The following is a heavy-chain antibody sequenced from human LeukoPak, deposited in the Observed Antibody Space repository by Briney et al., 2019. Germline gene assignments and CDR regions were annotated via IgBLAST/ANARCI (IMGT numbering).Heavy chain of an antibody. Sequence: SVKVSCKASGGTFSSYAISWVRQAPGQGLEWMGRIIPIFGTANYAQKFQGRVTITTDESTSTAYMELSSLRSEDTAVYYCAKSPHHSGRNHYFDYWGQGTLVTVSS. CDR2: IIPIFGTA. V-gene: IGHV1-69*05. CDR1: GGTFSSYA. D-gene: IGHD1-26*01. J-gene: IGHJ4*02. CDR3: AKSPHHSGRNHYFDY.